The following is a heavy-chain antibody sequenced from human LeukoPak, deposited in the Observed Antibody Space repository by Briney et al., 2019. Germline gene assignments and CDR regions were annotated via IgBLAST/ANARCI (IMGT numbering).Heavy chain of an antibody. J-gene: IGHJ5*02. Sequence: SETLSLTCSASGGSIKNYYWSWIRQPPGKGLEWLGNIYFGGTTNYNSSLKSRLTISVDKFNNQIPLHFQYVTAADTATYYCARHRSDTGGKKGVNWFDPWGQGTLVTVSS. CDR2: IYFGGTT. CDR3: ARHRSDTGGKKGVNWFDP. CDR1: GGSIKNYY. V-gene: IGHV4-59*01. D-gene: IGHD4-23*01.